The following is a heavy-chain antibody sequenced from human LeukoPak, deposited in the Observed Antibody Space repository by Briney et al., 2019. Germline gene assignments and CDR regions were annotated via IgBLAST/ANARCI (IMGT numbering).Heavy chain of an antibody. CDR3: ARMYCSSTSCEYNWFDP. CDR1: GYTFTSYD. Sequence: ASVKVSCKASGYTFTSYDINWVRQATGQGLEWMGWMNPNSGNTGYAQKFQGRVTMTRNTSISTAYMELSSLRSEDTAVYYCARMYCSSTSCEYNWFDPWGQGTLVTVSS. D-gene: IGHD2-2*01. CDR2: MNPNSGNT. J-gene: IGHJ5*02. V-gene: IGHV1-8*01.